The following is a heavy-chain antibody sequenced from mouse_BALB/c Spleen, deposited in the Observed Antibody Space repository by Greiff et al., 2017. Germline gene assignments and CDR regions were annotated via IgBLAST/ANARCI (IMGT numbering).Heavy chain of an antibody. Sequence: VQLKESGGDLVKPGGSLKLSCAASGFTFSSYGMSWVRQTPDKRLEWVATISSGGSYTYYPDSVKGRFTISRDNAKNTLYLQMSSLKSEDTAMYYCARQRGYDYDAMDYWGQGTSVTVSS. CDR3: ARQRGYDYDAMDY. V-gene: IGHV5-6*01. J-gene: IGHJ4*01. D-gene: IGHD2-2*01. CDR1: GFTFSSYG. CDR2: ISSGGSYT.